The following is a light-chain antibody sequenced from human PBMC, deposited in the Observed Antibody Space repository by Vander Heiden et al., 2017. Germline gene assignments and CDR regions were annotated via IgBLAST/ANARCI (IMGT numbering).Light chain of an antibody. CDR1: SSDFGGYNY. CDR2: DVS. V-gene: IGLV2-14*03. CDR3: SSYISTTTRV. Sequence: PGQSITISCTGTSSDFGGYNYVSWYQQHPAKAPKLIIYDVSNRPSGVSNRFSGSKSGNTASLTISGLQAEDEADYYCSSYISTTTRVFGGGTKLTVL. J-gene: IGLJ2*01.